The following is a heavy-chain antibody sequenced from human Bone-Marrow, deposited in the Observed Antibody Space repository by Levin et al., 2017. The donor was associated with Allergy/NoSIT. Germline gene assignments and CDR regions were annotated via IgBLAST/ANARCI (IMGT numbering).Heavy chain of an antibody. J-gene: IGHJ6*02. CDR2: IYHSGST. Sequence: SETLSLTCAVSGGSISSSNWWSWVRQPPGKGLEWIGEIYHSGSTNYNPSLKSRVTISVDKSKNQFSLKLSSVTAADTAVYYCARVSVVVPAAISYYYYGMDVWGQGTTVTVSS. CDR1: GGSISSSNW. CDR3: ARVSVVVPAAISYYYYGMDV. V-gene: IGHV4-4*02. D-gene: IGHD2-2*01.